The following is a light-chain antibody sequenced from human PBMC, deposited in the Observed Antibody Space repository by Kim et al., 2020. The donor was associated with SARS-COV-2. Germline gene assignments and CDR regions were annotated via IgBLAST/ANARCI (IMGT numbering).Light chain of an antibody. CDR3: QAWDSSTVV. V-gene: IGLV3-1*01. Sequence: VAPGQTASFTCSGDKLGDKYTSWYQQRPGQSPVLVIYQDTKRPSGIPERFSGSNSGNTATLTISEAQAMDEADYYCQAWDSSTVVFGGGTQLTVL. CDR2: QDT. J-gene: IGLJ3*02. CDR1: KLGDKY.